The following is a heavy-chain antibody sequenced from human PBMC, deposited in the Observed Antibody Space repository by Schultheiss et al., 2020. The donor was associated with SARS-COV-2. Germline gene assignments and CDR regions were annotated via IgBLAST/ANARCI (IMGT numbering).Heavy chain of an antibody. Sequence: SETLSLTCAVYGGSFSGYYWSWIRQPPGKGLEWIGSIYYSGSTNYNPSLKSRVTISVDKSKNQFSLKLSSVTAADTAVYYCARGTPNIRSHLYYFDYWGQGTLVTVSS. V-gene: IGHV4-34*01. CDR2: IYYSGST. J-gene: IGHJ4*02. CDR3: ARGTPNIRSHLYYFDY. D-gene: IGHD4-17*01. CDR1: GGSFSGYY.